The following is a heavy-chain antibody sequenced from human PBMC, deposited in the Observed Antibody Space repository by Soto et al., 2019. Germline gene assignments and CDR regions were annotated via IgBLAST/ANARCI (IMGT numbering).Heavy chain of an antibody. CDR1: GDTFTDYH. Sequence: GASVKVSCKASGDTFTDYHMHWVRQAPGQGFEWMGWISPKTGGTSYARKFQGRVTMTGDTSISTVYMEVSRLTTDDTAVYYCAREGSAWYKEFDFWGQGTLVTVSS. CDR2: ISPKTGGT. V-gene: IGHV1-2*02. CDR3: AREGSAWYKEFDF. D-gene: IGHD6-19*01. J-gene: IGHJ4*02.